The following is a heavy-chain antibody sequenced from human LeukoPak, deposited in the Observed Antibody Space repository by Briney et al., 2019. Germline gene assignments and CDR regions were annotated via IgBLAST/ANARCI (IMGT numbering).Heavy chain of an antibody. J-gene: IGHJ4*02. Sequence: GGSLRLSCAASGFTFSSYSMNWVRQAPGEGLEWVSYIGSSSSSIYYADSVKGRFTISRDNAKNSLYLQMNSLRAEDTAVYYCASIGGDSSGYFFDYWGQGTLVTVSS. D-gene: IGHD3-22*01. CDR1: GFTFSSYS. CDR3: ASIGGDSSGYFFDY. CDR2: IGSSSSSI. V-gene: IGHV3-21*01.